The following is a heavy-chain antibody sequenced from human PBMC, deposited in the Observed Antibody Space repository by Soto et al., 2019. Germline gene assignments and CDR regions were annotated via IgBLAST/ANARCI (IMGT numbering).Heavy chain of an antibody. Sequence: QVQLVESGGGVVQPGRSLRLSCSASGFIFGTYGMDWVRQAPGKGLEWVALISYDGNKEFYADSLKGRFTISRDNSRKTLYLHMNSLKPEDTAMYYCAKETATSVDYYYFYGLDVWGPGTTVSVSS. J-gene: IGHJ6*02. CDR3: AKETATSVDYYYFYGLDV. CDR2: ISYDGNKE. V-gene: IGHV3-30*18. CDR1: GFIFGTYG. D-gene: IGHD1-1*01.